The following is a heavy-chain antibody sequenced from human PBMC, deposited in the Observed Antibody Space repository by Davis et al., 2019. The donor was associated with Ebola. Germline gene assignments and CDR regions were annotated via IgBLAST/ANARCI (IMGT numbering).Heavy chain of an antibody. V-gene: IGHV4-34*01. CDR2: INHSGST. J-gene: IGHJ4*02. Sequence: PSETLSLTCAVYGGSFSGYYWSWIRQPPGKGLEWIGEINHSGSTNYNPSLKSRVTISVGTSKNQFSLKLSSVTAADTAVYYCARIRAVAADVGYWGQGTLVTVSS. CDR3: ARIRAVAADVGY. CDR1: GGSFSGYY. D-gene: IGHD6-19*01.